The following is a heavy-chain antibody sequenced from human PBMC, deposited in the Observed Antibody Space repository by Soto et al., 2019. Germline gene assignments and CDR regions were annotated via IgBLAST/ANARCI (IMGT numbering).Heavy chain of an antibody. CDR1: GFTFSSYS. CDR3: ARDSIVVVPAAITGGYYYYGMDV. D-gene: IGHD2-2*01. Sequence: LRLSFAASGFTFSSYSMNWVRQAPGKGLEWVSSISSSSSYIYYADSVKGRFTISRDNAKNSLYLQMNSLRAEDTAVYYCARDSIVVVPAAITGGYYYYGMDVWGQGTTVTVSS. CDR2: ISSSSSYI. J-gene: IGHJ6*02. V-gene: IGHV3-21*01.